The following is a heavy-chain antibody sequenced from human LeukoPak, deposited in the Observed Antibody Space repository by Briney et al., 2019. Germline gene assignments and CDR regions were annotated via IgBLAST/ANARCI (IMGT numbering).Heavy chain of an antibody. CDR2: MNPYSGNT. J-gene: IGHJ4*02. V-gene: IGHV1-8*01. Sequence: ASVKVSCKASGYTFTSYDINWVRQATGQGLEWMGWMNPYSGNTGQAQKFQGRITMTRHTSISTAYMELSSLRPQDTAVYYCAKYKSGDYFDSGKRYYFDQWGQGTPVTVSS. D-gene: IGHD3-9*01. CDR1: GYTFTSYD. CDR3: AKYKSGDYFDSGKRYYFDQ.